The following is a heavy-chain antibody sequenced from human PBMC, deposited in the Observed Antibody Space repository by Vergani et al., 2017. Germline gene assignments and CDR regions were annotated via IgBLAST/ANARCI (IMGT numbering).Heavy chain of an antibody. D-gene: IGHD2-21*01. CDR3: VRDTRRYFLESIDGGDSDSPAFVPAV. J-gene: IGHJ3*01. V-gene: IGHV4-59*01. CDR2: IYYNGRT. CDR1: GGSLTPYY. Sequence: QVRLQESGPGLVRPSETLSLPCTVSGGSLTPYYWSWIRQSPGKGLEWIGNIYYNGRTKYNPSLKSRATISADTSKDQFSLRLTSMTAADTAVYYCVRDTRRYFLESIDGGDSDSPAFVPAVWGLGTGVIVAS.